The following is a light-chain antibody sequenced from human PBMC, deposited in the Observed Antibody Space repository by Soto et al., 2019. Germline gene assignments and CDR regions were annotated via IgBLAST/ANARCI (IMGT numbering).Light chain of an antibody. Sequence: QSALTQPPSVSGSPGQSVTISSTETSSDVGSYNRVSWYQQPPGTAPKLMIYEVSNRPSGVPDRFSGSKSGNTASLTISGLQAEDEADYYCNSYTSSSTYVFGTGTKVTVL. V-gene: IGLV2-18*02. CDR2: EVS. J-gene: IGLJ1*01. CDR1: SSDVGSYNR. CDR3: NSYTSSSTYV.